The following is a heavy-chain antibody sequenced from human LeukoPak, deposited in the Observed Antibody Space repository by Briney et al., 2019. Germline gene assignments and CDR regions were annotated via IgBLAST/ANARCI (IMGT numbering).Heavy chain of an antibody. CDR2: IRYDGSNK. V-gene: IGHV3-30*02. Sequence: GGSLRLSCTASGFTFSSYGMHWVRQAPGKGLEWVAFIRYDGSNKYYADSVKGRFTISRDNSKNTLYLQMNSLRAEDTAVYYCATYGSGSYYRFDYWGQGTLVTVSS. CDR3: ATYGSGSYYRFDY. J-gene: IGHJ4*02. CDR1: GFTFSSYG. D-gene: IGHD3-10*01.